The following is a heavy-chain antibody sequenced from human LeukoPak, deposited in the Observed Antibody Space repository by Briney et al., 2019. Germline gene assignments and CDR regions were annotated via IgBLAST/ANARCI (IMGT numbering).Heavy chain of an antibody. CDR2: IYYSGST. D-gene: IGHD3-10*01. V-gene: IGHV4-59*08. CDR3: ARHGWFGELLSYFDY. Sequence: PSETLSLTCTVSGGSISSYYWSWIRQPPGKGLEWIGYIYYSGSTNYNPSLKSRVAISVDTSKNQFSLKLSSVTAADTAVYYCARHGWFGELLSYFDYWGQGTLVTASS. J-gene: IGHJ4*02. CDR1: GGSISSYY.